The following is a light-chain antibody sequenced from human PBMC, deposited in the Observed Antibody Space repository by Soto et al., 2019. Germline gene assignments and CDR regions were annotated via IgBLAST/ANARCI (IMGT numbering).Light chain of an antibody. CDR2: DDN. J-gene: IGLJ1*01. CDR3: GSWDSSLSAYV. CDR1: SSNIGGNS. Sequence: QSAMTQPPSVSAAPGQTVTISWSGSSSNIGGNSVSWYQQLPGTAPKLLIYDDNKRPSGIPDRFSGSKSGTSATLGITGFQTGDEADYYCGSWDSSLSAYVFGTGTKLTVL. V-gene: IGLV1-51*01.